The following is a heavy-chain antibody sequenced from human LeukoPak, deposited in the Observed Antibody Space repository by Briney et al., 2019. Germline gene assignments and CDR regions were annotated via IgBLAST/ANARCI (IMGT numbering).Heavy chain of an antibody. J-gene: IGHJ4*02. D-gene: IGHD3-22*01. Sequence: GGSLRLSCAASGFTSSSYSMNWVRQAPGKGLEWVSSISSSSSYIYYADSVKGRFTISRDNAKNSLYLQMNSLRAEDTAVYYCAGVRYYYDSSGYYVPSRFDYWGQGTLVTVSS. V-gene: IGHV3-21*01. CDR3: AGVRYYYDSSGYYVPSRFDY. CDR1: GFTSSSYS. CDR2: ISSSSSYI.